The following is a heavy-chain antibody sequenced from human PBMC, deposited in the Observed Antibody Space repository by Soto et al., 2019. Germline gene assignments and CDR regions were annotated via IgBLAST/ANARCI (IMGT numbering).Heavy chain of an antibody. CDR3: ARSSTYYYDSSGYHNDAFDI. CDR1: GYSFTSYW. V-gene: IGHV5-10-1*01. Sequence: PGESLKISCKGSGYSFTSYWISWVRQMPGKGLEWMGRIDPSDSYTNYSPSFQGHVTISAEKSISTAYLQWSSLKASDTAMYYCARSSTYYYDSSGYHNDAFDIWGQGTMVTVSS. D-gene: IGHD3-22*01. J-gene: IGHJ3*02. CDR2: IDPSDSYT.